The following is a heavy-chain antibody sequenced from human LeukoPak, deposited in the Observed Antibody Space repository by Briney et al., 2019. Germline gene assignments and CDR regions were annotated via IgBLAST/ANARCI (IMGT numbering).Heavy chain of an antibody. CDR2: IQTKSDGATV. Sequence: GGSLRLSCAPSGFTFNIACMGWVRPLPGKGLEWVGRIQTKSDGATVSYPIPVKGRVTISGADSKNTVSLQIDDVRTEDTAVYYCTVHSGWHFDSWGQGTQVTVSP. CDR1: GFTFNIAC. D-gene: IGHD6-19*01. CDR3: TVHSGWHFDS. V-gene: IGHV3-15*01. J-gene: IGHJ5*01.